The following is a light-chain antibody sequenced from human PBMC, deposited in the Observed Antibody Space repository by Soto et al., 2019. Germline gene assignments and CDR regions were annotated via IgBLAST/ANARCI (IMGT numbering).Light chain of an antibody. V-gene: IGKV1-12*01. CDR3: EQANSFRLI. Sequence: DIQMPQSPSSVSASVGDRVSITCRASQGISSWLAWYQQKPGRAPKLLIYTGSSLQSGVPSRFSGPGSGTGFTLTISGIQPEDVATDDYEQANSFRLIFGGGTKVEIK. CDR2: TGS. CDR1: QGISSW. J-gene: IGKJ4*01.